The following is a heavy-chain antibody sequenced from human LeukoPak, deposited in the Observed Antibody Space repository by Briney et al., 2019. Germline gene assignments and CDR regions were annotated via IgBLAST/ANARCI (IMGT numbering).Heavy chain of an antibody. CDR1: GVSVSTSY. CDR3: ARGPFQYYGMDV. V-gene: IGHV4-59*02. J-gene: IGHJ6*02. CDR2: IYYTGNT. Sequence: PSETLSLTCNVSGVSVSTSYWSWIRQPPGKGLEWIGYIYYTGNTNYNPSLKSRVTISVDTSKSQFSLRLSSVTAADTAVYYCARGPFQYYGMDVWGQGATVTVSS.